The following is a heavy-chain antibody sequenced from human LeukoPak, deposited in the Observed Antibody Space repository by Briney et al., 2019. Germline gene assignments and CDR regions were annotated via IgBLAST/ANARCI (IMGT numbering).Heavy chain of an antibody. CDR3: ARGAFIAWSLDL. J-gene: IGHJ2*01. CDR1: GFPFSSYS. V-gene: IGHV3-48*04. CDR2: ISGTSRTI. D-gene: IGHD2-21*01. Sequence: GGSLRLSCAGSGFPFSSYSMKWVRQAPGKGLESVSYISGTSRTIFYADSVKGRFTISRDNAKNSLFLQMNSLRAEDTAVYYFARGAFIAWSLDLGGGGPLVTVSS.